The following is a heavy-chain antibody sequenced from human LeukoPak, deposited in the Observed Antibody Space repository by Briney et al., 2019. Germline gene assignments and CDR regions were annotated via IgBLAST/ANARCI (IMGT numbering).Heavy chain of an antibody. V-gene: IGHV4-59*01. Sequence: SVTLSLTCTVAGGSISSYYWSWIRQPPGKGLEWIGYIFYSVNTNYNPSLKSRVTISVDTSKNQFSLKLSSVTAADTAVYYCARETGSYYFDYWGQGTLVTVSS. CDR1: GGSISSYY. CDR2: IFYSVNT. CDR3: ARETGSYYFDY. J-gene: IGHJ4*02.